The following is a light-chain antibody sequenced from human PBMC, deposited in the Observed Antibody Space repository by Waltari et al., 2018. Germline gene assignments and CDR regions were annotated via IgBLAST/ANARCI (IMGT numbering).Light chain of an antibody. CDR1: QSASRS. J-gene: IGKJ1*01. CDR3: QHYVRLPVS. CDR2: GAS. Sequence: EIVLTQSPGTLSLSPGERAPLSCRASQSASRSLAWYQQKPGQAPRLLIYGASSRATGVPDRFSGSGSGTDFSLTISRLEPEDFAVYYCQHYVRLPVSFGQGTKVEIK. V-gene: IGKV3-20*01.